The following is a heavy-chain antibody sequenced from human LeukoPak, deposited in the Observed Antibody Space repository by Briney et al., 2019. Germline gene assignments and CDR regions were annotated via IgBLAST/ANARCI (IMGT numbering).Heavy chain of an antibody. CDR1: GFTFSSYS. J-gene: IGHJ4*02. V-gene: IGHV3-48*01. CDR3: AVYFYPIAVADNFDY. Sequence: GGSLRLSCAASGFTFSSYSMNWVRQAPGKGLEWVSYISSSSSTIYYADSVKGRFTISRDNAKNSLYLQMNSLRAEDTAVYYCAVYFYPIAVADNFDYWGQGTLVTVSS. D-gene: IGHD6-19*01. CDR2: ISSSSSTI.